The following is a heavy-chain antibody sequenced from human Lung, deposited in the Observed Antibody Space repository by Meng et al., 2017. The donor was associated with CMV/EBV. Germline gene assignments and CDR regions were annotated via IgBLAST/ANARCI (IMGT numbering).Heavy chain of an antibody. CDR1: GYSFTSYW. D-gene: IGHD1-26*01. CDR3: AVAPGWELLGWVDP. CDR2: IYPGDSDT. J-gene: IGHJ5*02. V-gene: IGHV5-51*01. Sequence: XVSXKGSGYSFTSYWIGWVRQMPGKGLEWMGIIYPGDSDTRYSPSFQGQVTISADKSISTAYLQWSSLKASDTAMYYCAVAPGWELLGWVDPWGQGTLVTVSS.